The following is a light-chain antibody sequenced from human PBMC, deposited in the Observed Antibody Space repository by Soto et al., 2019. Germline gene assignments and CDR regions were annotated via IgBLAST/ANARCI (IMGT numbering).Light chain of an antibody. Sequence: EIMMTQSPVTLSVSPGERATLSGRASQSVSSYLAWYQQKPGQAPRLLIYDASNRATGIPARFSGSGSGTDFTLTISSLEPEDFAVYYCQQRSNWPPTFGQGTRLEIK. CDR1: QSVSSY. CDR3: QQRSNWPPT. V-gene: IGKV3-11*01. CDR2: DAS. J-gene: IGKJ5*01.